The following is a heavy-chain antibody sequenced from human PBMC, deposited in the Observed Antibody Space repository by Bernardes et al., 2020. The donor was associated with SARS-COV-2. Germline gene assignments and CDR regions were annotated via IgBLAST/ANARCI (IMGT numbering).Heavy chain of an antibody. CDR2: ISGSDGTT. Sequence: ETLSLTCSVSGASIGRGYYWSCVLQAPGKGLEWVSRISGSDGTTKYADSVQGRFAISRDDSKNTLFLQMSSLTAEDTAIYYCARMFSVGRSSAFDIWGQGTMVTVSS. CDR1: GASIGRGYY. CDR3: ARMFSVGRSSAFDI. V-gene: IGHV3-23*01. J-gene: IGHJ3*02. D-gene: IGHD1-26*01.